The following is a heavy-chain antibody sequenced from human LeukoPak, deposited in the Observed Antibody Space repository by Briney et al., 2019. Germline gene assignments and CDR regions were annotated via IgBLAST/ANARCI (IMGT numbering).Heavy chain of an antibody. J-gene: IGHJ4*02. CDR3: ARDHPAGMAARPPYQLDY. CDR1: DHTFTTYG. V-gene: IGHV1-18*01. D-gene: IGHD6-6*01. Sequence: ASVKVSCKASDHTFTTYGITWVRQVPGQGLEWMGWISVYNGDTKYAQKFQGRVTLTTETSTSTVYMELRSLKSDDTAVYYCARDHPAGMAARPPYQLDYWGQGTRVTVSS. CDR2: ISVYNGDT.